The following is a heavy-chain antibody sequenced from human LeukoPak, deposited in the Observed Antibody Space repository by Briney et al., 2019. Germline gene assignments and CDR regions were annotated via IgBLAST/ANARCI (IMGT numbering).Heavy chain of an antibody. D-gene: IGHD3-3*01. CDR1: GFTFDDYA. CDR2: ISWNSGSI. J-gene: IGHJ4*02. CDR3: ARANTYYDFWSGYYTLDY. Sequence: GRSLRLSCAASGFTFDDYAMHWVRRAPGKGLEWVSGISWNSGSIGYADSVKGRFTISRDNAKNSLYLQMNSLRAEDTAVYYCARANTYYDFWSGYYTLDYWGQGTLVTVSS. V-gene: IGHV3-9*01.